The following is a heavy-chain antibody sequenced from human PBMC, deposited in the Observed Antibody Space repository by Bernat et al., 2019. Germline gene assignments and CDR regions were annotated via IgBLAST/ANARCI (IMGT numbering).Heavy chain of an antibody. Sequence: QVQLVESGGGVVQPGRSLRLSCAASGFTFSSYVMHWVRQAPGKGLEWVAVISYDGSNKYYADSVKGRFTISRDNSKNALYLQMNSLRAEDTAVYYCARSTTVTTYWGQGTLVTVSS. CDR1: GFTFSSYV. D-gene: IGHD4-17*01. CDR3: ARSTTVTTY. CDR2: ISYDGSNK. J-gene: IGHJ4*02. V-gene: IGHV3-30-3*01.